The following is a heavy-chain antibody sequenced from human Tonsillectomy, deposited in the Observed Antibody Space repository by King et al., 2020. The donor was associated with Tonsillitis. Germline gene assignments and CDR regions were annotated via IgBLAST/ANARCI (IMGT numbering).Heavy chain of an antibody. Sequence: VQLVESGGEVKEPGASVKVSCQASDDTFTSYGISWVRQAPGQGLEWMGWINPYTGNTNYAQNFQGRVTMTTDTSTNTAYMELMSLRSDDTAVYYCASYIWGDAFDVWGQGTMVTVSS. CDR1: DDTFTSYG. J-gene: IGHJ3*01. V-gene: IGHV1-18*01. CDR3: ASYIWGDAFDV. D-gene: IGHD3-16*01. CDR2: INPYTGNT.